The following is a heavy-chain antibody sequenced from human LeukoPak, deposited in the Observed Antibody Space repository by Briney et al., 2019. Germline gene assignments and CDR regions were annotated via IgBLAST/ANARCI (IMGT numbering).Heavy chain of an antibody. CDR3: TRAYYYDSSGYYPPYYFDY. J-gene: IGHJ4*02. CDR1: GFTFGDYA. D-gene: IGHD3-22*01. CDR2: IRSKAYGGTT. Sequence: GALRLSCTASGFTFGDYAMSWVRQAPGKGLEWVGFIRSKAYGGTTEYAASVKGRFTISRDDSKSIAYLQMNSLKTEDTAVYYCTRAYYYDSSGYYPPYYFDYWGQGTLVTVSS. V-gene: IGHV3-49*04.